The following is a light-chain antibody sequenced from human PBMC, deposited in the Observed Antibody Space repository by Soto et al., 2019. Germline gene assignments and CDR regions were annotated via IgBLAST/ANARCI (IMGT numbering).Light chain of an antibody. CDR1: SDDVGGYNY. CDR3: ISYASASTRV. CDR2: EVS. Sequence: QAVLTQPASVSGSPGQSITFSCTGTSDDVGGYNYVSWYQQHSGKAPKLIPCEVSNPPSGVSARFSGSKTGNAASLTIPGLQPEHEDAYFCISYASASTRVFGPSPKVTV. V-gene: IGLV2-14*03. J-gene: IGLJ1*01.